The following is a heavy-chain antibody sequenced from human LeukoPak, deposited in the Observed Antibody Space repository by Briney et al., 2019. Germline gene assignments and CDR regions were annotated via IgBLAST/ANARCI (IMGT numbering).Heavy chain of an antibody. CDR3: ARTGITMIVVVN. D-gene: IGHD3-22*01. J-gene: IGHJ4*02. CDR2: IYTTGST. V-gene: IGHV4-4*07. CDR1: ADSIGYFY. Sequence: SETLSLTCTVSADSIGYFYWSWLRQPAEKGLEWIGRIYTTGSTNYNPSLKSRVTISVDTSKNQFSLKLSSVTAADTAVYYCARTGITMIVVVNWGQGTLVTVSS.